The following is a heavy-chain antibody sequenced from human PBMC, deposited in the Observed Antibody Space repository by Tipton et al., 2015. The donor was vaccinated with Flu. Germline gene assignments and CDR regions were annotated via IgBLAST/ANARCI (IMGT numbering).Heavy chain of an antibody. D-gene: IGHD3-3*01. V-gene: IGHV4-59*01. CDR2: IYYSGST. CDR1: GGSISSYY. J-gene: IGHJ4*02. Sequence: TLSLTCTVSGGSISSYYWSWIRQPPGKGLEWIGYIYYSGSTNYNPSLKSRVTISVDTSKNQFSLKLSSVTAADTAVYYCARSGKESYDFWSGYQNTNYFDYWGQGTLVTVSS. CDR3: ARSGKESYDFWSGYQNTNYFDY.